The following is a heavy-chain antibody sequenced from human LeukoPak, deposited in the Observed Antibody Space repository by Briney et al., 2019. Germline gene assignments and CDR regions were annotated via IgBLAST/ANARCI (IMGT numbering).Heavy chain of an antibody. J-gene: IGHJ5*02. D-gene: IGHD2-2*01. V-gene: IGHV4-38-2*02. CDR2: MYHSGDT. CDR1: GYAVSSGYY. Sequence: PSETLSLTCTVSGYAVSSGYYWGWIRQPPGKGLEWIGSMYHSGDTYYNPSLKSRVTISVDTSKNQLSLKLNSVTVADTAVYYCARSKAHLSTSWYGTWFDPWGQGTLVTVSS. CDR3: ARSKAHLSTSWYGTWFDP.